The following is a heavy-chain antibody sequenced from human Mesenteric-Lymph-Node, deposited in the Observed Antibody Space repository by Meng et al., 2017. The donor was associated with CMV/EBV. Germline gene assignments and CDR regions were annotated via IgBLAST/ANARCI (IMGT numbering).Heavy chain of an antibody. CDR3: ATGDSTGWYQFSWFDP. V-gene: IGHV1-69*06. Sequence: ATGRGLASMGGLISIGATTKHKQKVHRRVSITAKKSVSTAYMEISSLRSDDTAMYYCATGDSTGWYQFSWFDPWGQGTLVTVSS. D-gene: IGHD6-19*01. J-gene: IGHJ5*02. CDR2: LISIGATT.